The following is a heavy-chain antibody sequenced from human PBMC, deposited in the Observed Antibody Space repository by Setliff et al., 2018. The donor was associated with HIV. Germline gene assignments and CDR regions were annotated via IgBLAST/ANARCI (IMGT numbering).Heavy chain of an antibody. Sequence: SVKVSCKASGGTFSSYAISWVRQAPGQGLEWIGGIIPIFGTANCAQKFQGRVTITTDESTGTTYMELSSLRSEDTAVYYCAREVGTYSGSYAVADGFDIWGQGTMVTVSS. J-gene: IGHJ3*02. CDR3: AREVGTYSGSYAVADGFDI. CDR1: GGTFSSYA. D-gene: IGHD1-26*01. CDR2: IIPIFGTA. V-gene: IGHV1-69*05.